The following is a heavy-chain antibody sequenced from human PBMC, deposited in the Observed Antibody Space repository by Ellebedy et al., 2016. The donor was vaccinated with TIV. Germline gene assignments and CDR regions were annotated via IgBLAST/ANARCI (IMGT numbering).Heavy chain of an antibody. CDR3: AKPSDPNPGYSASWATYFDY. CDR2: VSADGSRR. D-gene: IGHD6-13*01. J-gene: IGHJ4*02. CDR1: GFTFRRFA. V-gene: IGHV3-30*18. Sequence: GGSLRLXCEASGFTFRRFAMHWVRQAPGKGLEWMAVVSADGSRRSYADSVKGRFTISRDNSKNTLFVQMNSLTAEDTAVYYCAKPSDPNPGYSASWATYFDYWGQGTLVTVSS.